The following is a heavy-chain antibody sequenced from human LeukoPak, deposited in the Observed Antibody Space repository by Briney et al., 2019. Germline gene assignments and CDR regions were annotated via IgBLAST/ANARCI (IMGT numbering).Heavy chain of an antibody. CDR2: IYSGGST. D-gene: IGHD2-2*01. Sequence: GGSLRLSCAASGFTFDDYAMHWVRQAPGKGLEWVTVIYSGGSTYYADSVKGQFTISSDNSKSTVYLQMNGLRGEDTAIYFCARADSTKWWGPDPWGQGTLVTVAS. V-gene: IGHV3-53*01. J-gene: IGHJ5*02. CDR3: ARADSTKWWGPDP. CDR1: GFTFDDYA.